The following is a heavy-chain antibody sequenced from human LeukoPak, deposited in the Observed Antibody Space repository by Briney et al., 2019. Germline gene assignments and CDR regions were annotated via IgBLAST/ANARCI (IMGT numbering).Heavy chain of an antibody. CDR1: AYTFTSYG. J-gene: IGHJ4*02. Sequence: GASAKVSCKASAYTFTSYGISWVRQAPGQGLEWMGWISAYNGNTNYAQKLEGRLTMTTDTSTSTAYMELRSLRSDDTAVYYCAREKFGFFDYWGQGTLVTVSS. V-gene: IGHV1-18*01. CDR2: ISAYNGNT. D-gene: IGHD3-10*01. CDR3: AREKFGFFDY.